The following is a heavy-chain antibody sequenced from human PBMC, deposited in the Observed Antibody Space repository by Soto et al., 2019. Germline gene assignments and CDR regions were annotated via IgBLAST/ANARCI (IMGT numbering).Heavy chain of an antibody. D-gene: IGHD2-8*01. V-gene: IGHV3-48*03. CDR3: AREDTGNGVPDY. Sequence: GGSLRLSCASSEFPFSSYEMNWVRPAPGKGLEWVSYISSSGSTIYYADSVKGRFAISRDNAKNSLYLQLNSLRAEDTAIYYCAREDTGNGVPDYWGRGTLVTVSS. CDR1: EFPFSSYE. J-gene: IGHJ4*01. CDR2: ISSSGSTI.